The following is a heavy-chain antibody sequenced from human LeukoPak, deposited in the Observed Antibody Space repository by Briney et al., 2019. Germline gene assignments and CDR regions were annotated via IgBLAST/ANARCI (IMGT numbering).Heavy chain of an antibody. CDR2: TSGNGGST. CDR3: VKDAAAAGTASDY. Sequence: GGSLRLSCSASGFTFSSYAMHWVRQAPGKGLEYVSATSGNGGSTYYADSVKGRFTISRDNSKNTLYLQMSSLRAEDAAVYYCVKDAAAAGTASDYWGQGTLVTVSS. J-gene: IGHJ4*02. D-gene: IGHD6-13*01. V-gene: IGHV3-64D*06. CDR1: GFTFSSYA.